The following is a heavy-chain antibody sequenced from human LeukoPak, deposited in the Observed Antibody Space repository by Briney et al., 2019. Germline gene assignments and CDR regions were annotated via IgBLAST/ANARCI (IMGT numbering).Heavy chain of an antibody. J-gene: IGHJ5*02. CDR1: GFIVSSNY. CDR2: IYTGGST. D-gene: IGHD1-26*01. Sequence: GGSLRLSCAASGFIVSSNYMSWVRQAPGKGLEWVSVIYTGGSTYYADSVKGRFTISRDNSKNTLYLQMNSLRAEDTAVYYCTRDTSGSYNSWGQGTLVTVSS. V-gene: IGHV3-53*01. CDR3: TRDTSGSYNS.